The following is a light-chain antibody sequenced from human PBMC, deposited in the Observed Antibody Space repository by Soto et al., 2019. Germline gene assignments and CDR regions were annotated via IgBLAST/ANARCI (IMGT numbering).Light chain of an antibody. CDR1: QDISTY. CDR2: AAS. V-gene: IGKV1-9*01. J-gene: IGKJ2*01. Sequence: DIQLTQSPSFLSASVGDRVTVTCRASQDISTYLAWYQQKPGKAPKLLIYAASTLQSGVPSRFSGSGSGAEFTLTISSLQPEDFATYYGQQLNSYPYTFGRGTKLEIK. CDR3: QQLNSYPYT.